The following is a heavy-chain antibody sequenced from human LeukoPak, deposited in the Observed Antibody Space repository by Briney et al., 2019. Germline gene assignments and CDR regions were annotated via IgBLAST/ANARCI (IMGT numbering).Heavy chain of an antibody. CDR3: ARGSSYPDHAFDI. J-gene: IGHJ3*02. CDR2: MNPNSGNT. Sequence: ASVKVSCKASGYTFTSYDINWVRQATGQGLEWVGWMNPNSGNTGYAQKFQGRVTMTRNTSISTAYMELSSLRSEDTAVYYCARGSSYPDHAFDIWGQGTMVTVSS. D-gene: IGHD2-2*01. CDR1: GYTFTSYD. V-gene: IGHV1-8*01.